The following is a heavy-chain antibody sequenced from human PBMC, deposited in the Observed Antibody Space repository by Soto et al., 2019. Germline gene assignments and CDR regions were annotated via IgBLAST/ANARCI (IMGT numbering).Heavy chain of an antibody. CDR1: GFPFSNYA. V-gene: IGHV3-23*01. CDR3: AKSAVQAAAPGWFDS. Sequence: GGSLRLSCAASGFPFSNYAMNWVRQAPGKGLEWVSFINTVGDRRYYPDSVQGRFTVSRDNSKNILYLQIKSLRAGDTAIYYCAKSAVQAAAPGWFDSWGQGIQVTSPQ. J-gene: IGHJ5*01. D-gene: IGHD6-13*01. CDR2: INTVGDRR.